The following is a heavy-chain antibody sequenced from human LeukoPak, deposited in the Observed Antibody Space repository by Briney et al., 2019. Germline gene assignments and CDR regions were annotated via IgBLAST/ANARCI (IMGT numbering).Heavy chain of an antibody. Sequence: PSETLSLTCTVPGGSISSGSYYWSWIRQPAGKGLEWIGRIYTSGSTNYNPSLKSRVTISVDTSKNQFSLKLSSVTAADTAVYYCARGGDTAMATPFGYWGQGTLVTVSS. CDR3: ARGGDTAMATPFGY. CDR2: IYTSGST. CDR1: GGSISSGSYY. V-gene: IGHV4-61*02. D-gene: IGHD5-18*01. J-gene: IGHJ4*02.